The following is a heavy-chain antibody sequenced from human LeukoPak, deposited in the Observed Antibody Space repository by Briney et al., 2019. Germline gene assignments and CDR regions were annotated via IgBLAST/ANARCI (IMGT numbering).Heavy chain of an antibody. CDR1: GYTFTGYY. D-gene: IGHD2-2*01. J-gene: IGHJ4*02. CDR3: AVGDIVVVPAAMKDYYFDY. CDR2: INPQSGGT. V-gene: IGHV1-2*02. Sequence: EASVKVSCKPSGYTFTGYYIQWVRQAPGQGLEWMGWINPQSGGTNYAQKFQGRVTMTRDTSISTAYMELSRLRSDDTAVYYCAVGDIVVVPAAMKDYYFDYWGQGTLVTVSS.